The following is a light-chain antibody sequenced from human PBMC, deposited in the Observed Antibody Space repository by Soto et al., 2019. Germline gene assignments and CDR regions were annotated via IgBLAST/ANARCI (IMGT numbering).Light chain of an antibody. CDR2: GAS. CDR3: QQYGSSGT. J-gene: IGKJ1*01. Sequence: IVLTQSPGTLSLSPGETATLSCRASQSVSNNYLAWYQKKPGQAPGLLIYGASNRATGIPDRFSGSGSGTDFTLTISRLEPEDFAVYYCQQYGSSGTFGQGTKVDIK. CDR1: QSVSNNY. V-gene: IGKV3-20*01.